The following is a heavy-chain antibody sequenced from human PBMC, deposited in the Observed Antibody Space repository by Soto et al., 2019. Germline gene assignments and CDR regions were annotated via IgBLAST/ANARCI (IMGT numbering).Heavy chain of an antibody. CDR1: GFTFSSYW. V-gene: IGHV3-74*01. J-gene: IGHJ5*02. CDR2: INSDGSTT. Sequence: EVQLVESGGGLVQPGGSLRLSCAASGFTFSSYWMHWVRQAPGKGLVWVSRINSDGSTTTYADSVKGRFTISRDNAKNTLYLQMNSLRDEDVAVYYCARSLNCGSTFDPWGQGTLVTVSS. D-gene: IGHD6-25*01. CDR3: ARSLNCGSTFDP.